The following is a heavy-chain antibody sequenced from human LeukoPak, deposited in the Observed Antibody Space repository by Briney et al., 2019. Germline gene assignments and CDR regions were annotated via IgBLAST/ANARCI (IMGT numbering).Heavy chain of an antibody. J-gene: IGHJ4*02. CDR2: IKEDATAK. Sequence: GSLRLSCAVSGFNFNGYWMSWVRQAPGKGLERVANIKEDATAKNYLDSVEGRFTISRDNAKNALYLQMNSLRAEDTAVYYCAREIIGGASFLDYWGQGILVTVSS. D-gene: IGHD1-26*01. CDR1: GFNFNGYW. CDR3: AREIIGGASFLDY. V-gene: IGHV3-7*01.